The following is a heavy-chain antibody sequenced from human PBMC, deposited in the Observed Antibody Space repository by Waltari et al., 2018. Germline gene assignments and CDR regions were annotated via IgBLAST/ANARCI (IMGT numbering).Heavy chain of an antibody. J-gene: IGHJ6*02. CDR2: INHSGST. CDR1: GGSFSGYS. D-gene: IGHD3-10*01. Sequence: QVQLQQWGAGLLKPSETLSLTCAVYGGSFSGYSWSWIRQPPGPGLEWIGEINHSGSTNYNPSLKSRVTISVDTSKNQFSLKLSSVTAADTAVYYCARVLDPDYYGSGSDHGMDVWGQGTTVTVSS. CDR3: ARVLDPDYYGSGSDHGMDV. V-gene: IGHV4-34*01.